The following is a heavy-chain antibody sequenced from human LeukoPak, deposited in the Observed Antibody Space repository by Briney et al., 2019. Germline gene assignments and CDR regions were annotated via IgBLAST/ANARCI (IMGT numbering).Heavy chain of an antibody. Sequence: GGPLRLFCAASGFTFSSYEMNWVRQAPGKGLEGVSYISSSGSTIYYADSVKGRFTISRDNAKISLYLQMNSLRAEDTAVYYCARDMGDYYYYYTDVGREGTTVTV. CDR2: ISSSGSTI. CDR1: GFTFSSYE. D-gene: IGHD3-16*01. V-gene: IGHV3-48*03. CDR3: ARDMGDYYYYYTDV. J-gene: IGHJ6*03.